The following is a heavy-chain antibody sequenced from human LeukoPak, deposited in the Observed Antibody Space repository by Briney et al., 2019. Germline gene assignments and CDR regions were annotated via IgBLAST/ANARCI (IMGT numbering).Heavy chain of an antibody. CDR1: GFSISSYD. CDR2: IYYSGST. D-gene: IGHD4-23*01. V-gene: IGHV4-59*01. Sequence: WGTLSLTCAVSGFSISSYDWSWVRQPPGKGLEWIGYIYYSGSTNYNPSLKSRVTISVDTSKNQFSLKLSSVTAEDTAVYYCARDSDPDYGGGWFDTWGQRTLVTVSS. J-gene: IGHJ5*02. CDR3: ARDSDPDYGGGWFDT.